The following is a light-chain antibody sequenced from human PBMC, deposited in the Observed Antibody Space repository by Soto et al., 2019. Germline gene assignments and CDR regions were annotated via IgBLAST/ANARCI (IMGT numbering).Light chain of an antibody. CDR1: QSITNY. Sequence: IQMTQSPSSLSLSVGDRVTITCRASQSITNYLNWYQQKPGKAPKLLVYAASSLQSGVPSRFSANGSGTDFTLTISSLQPEDFASYYCQQSDSYPYTFGQGTKLEIK. CDR2: AAS. J-gene: IGKJ2*01. CDR3: QQSDSYPYT. V-gene: IGKV1-39*01.